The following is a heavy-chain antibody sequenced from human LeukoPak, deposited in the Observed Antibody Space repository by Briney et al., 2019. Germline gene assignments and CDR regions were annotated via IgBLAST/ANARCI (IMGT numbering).Heavy chain of an antibody. CDR3: ARDLFQVLEIAAAGTRGWFDP. J-gene: IGHJ5*02. CDR2: IYTSGST. D-gene: IGHD6-13*01. Sequence: ASETLSLTCTVSGGSISSYYWSWIRQPAGKELEWIGRIYTSGSTNYNPPLKSRVTMSVDTSKNQFSLKLSSVTAADTAVYYCARDLFQVLEIAAAGTRGWFDPWGQGTLVTVSS. V-gene: IGHV4-4*07. CDR1: GGSISSYY.